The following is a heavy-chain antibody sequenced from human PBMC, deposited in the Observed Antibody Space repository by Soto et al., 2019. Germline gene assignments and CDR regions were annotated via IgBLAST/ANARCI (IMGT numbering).Heavy chain of an antibody. CDR3: ARRRYGDYAYYYYYMDV. J-gene: IGHJ6*03. CDR1: GGSFSGYY. CDR2: INHSGST. V-gene: IGHV4-34*01. Sequence: TLSLTCAVYGGSFSGYYWSWIRQPPGKGLEWIGEINHSGSTNYNPSLKSRVTISVDTSKNQFSLKLSSVTAADTAVYYCARRRYGDYAYYYYYMDVWGKGTTVTVSS. D-gene: IGHD4-17*01.